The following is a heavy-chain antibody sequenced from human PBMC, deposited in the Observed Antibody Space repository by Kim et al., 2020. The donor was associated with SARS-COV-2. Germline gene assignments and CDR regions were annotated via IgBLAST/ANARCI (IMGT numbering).Heavy chain of an antibody. CDR2: IISIFGTA. CDR1: GGTFSSYA. CDR3: ARAGCSSTSCYWYYFGY. V-gene: IGHV1-69*06. Sequence: SVKVSCKASGGTFSSYAISWVRQAPGQGLEWMGGIISIFGTANYAQKFHGRVTITADKSTSTAYMELSSLRSEDTAVYYCARAGCSSTSCYWYYFGYWGQGTLVTVSS. J-gene: IGHJ4*02. D-gene: IGHD2-2*01.